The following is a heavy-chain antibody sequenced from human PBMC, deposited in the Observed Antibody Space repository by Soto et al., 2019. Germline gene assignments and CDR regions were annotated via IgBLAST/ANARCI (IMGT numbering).Heavy chain of an antibody. Sequence: EVQLVESGGGLVEPGGSLRLSCTASGFTFSNTCMNWVRQAPGKGLEWIGRIESKTDGGTTDYAAPVKGRFTISRDDSKNTLYLQMNSLKTEDTAVYYYATDYYASGQLFGYFDFWGQGTLAIVSS. J-gene: IGHJ4*02. D-gene: IGHD3-10*01. V-gene: IGHV3-15*04. CDR2: IESKTDGGTT. CDR1: GFTFSNTC. CDR3: ATDYYASGQLFGYFDF.